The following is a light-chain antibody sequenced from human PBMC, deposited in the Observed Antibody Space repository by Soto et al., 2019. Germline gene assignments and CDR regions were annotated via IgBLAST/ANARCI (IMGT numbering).Light chain of an antibody. CDR2: KVS. CDR1: QSLVYSDGNTY. J-gene: IGKJ1*01. V-gene: IGKV2-30*01. Sequence: DVVMTRSPLSLPVTLGQTASISCRSSQSLVYSDGNTYLNWFHQRPGQSPRRLIYKVSDRDSGVPDRFSGSGSVTDFTLRISRVEAEDVGVYYCMQGAHWPWTFGQGTKVEIK. CDR3: MQGAHWPWT.